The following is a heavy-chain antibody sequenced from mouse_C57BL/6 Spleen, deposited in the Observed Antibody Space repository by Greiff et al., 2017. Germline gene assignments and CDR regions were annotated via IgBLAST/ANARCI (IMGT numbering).Heavy chain of an antibody. Sequence: DVKLVESGGDLVKPGGSLKLSCAASGFTFSSYGMSWVRQTPDKRLEWVATISSGGSYTYYPDSVTGRFTISRDNAKNTLYLQMSSLKSEDTAMYYCARRVYGNDAYFDYWGQGTTLTVSS. D-gene: IGHD2-10*02. CDR1: GFTFSSYG. J-gene: IGHJ2*01. CDR3: ARRVYGNDAYFDY. V-gene: IGHV5-6*02. CDR2: ISSGGSYT.